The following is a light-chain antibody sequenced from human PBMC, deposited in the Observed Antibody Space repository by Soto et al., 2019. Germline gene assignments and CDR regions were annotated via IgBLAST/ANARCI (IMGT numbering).Light chain of an antibody. Sequence: IQMTQSPSTLSASVGDRVTITCRSSQSIGTWLAWYQRKPGKAPKLLIFDASTLESGVPSRFSGSGSATEFTLTISGLQPDDFATYYCQQYNKYSPWTFGQGTKVDIK. J-gene: IGKJ1*01. CDR1: QSIGTW. CDR3: QQYNKYSPWT. CDR2: DAS. V-gene: IGKV1-5*01.